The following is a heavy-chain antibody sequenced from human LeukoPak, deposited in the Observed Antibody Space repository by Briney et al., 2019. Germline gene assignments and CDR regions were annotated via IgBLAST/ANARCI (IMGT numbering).Heavy chain of an antibody. Sequence: PGRSLRLSCTASGFTFSSYGMHWVRQAPGKGLEWVSYISSSSSTIYYADSVKGRFTISRDNAKNSLYLQMNSLRAEDTAVYYCARGGDYWGQGTLVTVSS. CDR3: ARGGDY. CDR2: ISSSSSTI. J-gene: IGHJ4*02. CDR1: GFTFSSYG. V-gene: IGHV3-48*01.